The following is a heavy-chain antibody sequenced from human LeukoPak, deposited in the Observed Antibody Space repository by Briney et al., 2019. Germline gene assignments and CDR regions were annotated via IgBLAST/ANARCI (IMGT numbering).Heavy chain of an antibody. CDR1: GYTLTELS. Sequence: ASVTVSCKVSGYTLTELSMHWVRQAPGKGLEWMGGFDPEDGETIYAQKFQGRVTMTEDTSTDTAYMELSSLRSEDTAVYYCATGILEWLSQFKNYYYYGMDVWGQGTTVTVSS. CDR2: FDPEDGET. CDR3: ATGILEWLSQFKNYYYYGMDV. D-gene: IGHD3-3*01. V-gene: IGHV1-24*01. J-gene: IGHJ6*02.